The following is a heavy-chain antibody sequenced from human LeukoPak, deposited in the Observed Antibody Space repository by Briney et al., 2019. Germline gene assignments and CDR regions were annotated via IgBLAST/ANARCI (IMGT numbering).Heavy chain of an antibody. J-gene: IGHJ4*02. CDR2: ISRSGSTK. D-gene: IGHD3-16*01. CDR1: GFTFSDYN. V-gene: IGHV3-11*04. CDR3: AGGYFDY. Sequence: GGSLRLSCAASGFTFSDYNMRWIRQAPGKGLEWVSSISRSGSTKYYADSVKGRFTISRDNAKNSLYLQMNSLRAEDTAVYYCAGGYFDYWGQGTLVTVSS.